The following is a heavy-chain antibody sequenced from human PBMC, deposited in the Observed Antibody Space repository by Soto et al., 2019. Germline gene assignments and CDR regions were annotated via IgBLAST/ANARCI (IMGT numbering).Heavy chain of an antibody. CDR1: GGTFSSYA. CDR3: EGDGGLDAFDI. D-gene: IGHD3-3*01. J-gene: IGHJ3*02. CDR2: ILHIFGTA. V-gene: IGHV1-69*12. Sequence: QVQLVQSGAEVKTPGSSVKVSCKDSGGTFSSYAISWVRQAPGQGLEWMGGILHIFGTATYAQKFQGRVTTTADESTRTGYMELSRLRSEDTGVYYCEGDGGLDAFDIWGQRRMVTFAS.